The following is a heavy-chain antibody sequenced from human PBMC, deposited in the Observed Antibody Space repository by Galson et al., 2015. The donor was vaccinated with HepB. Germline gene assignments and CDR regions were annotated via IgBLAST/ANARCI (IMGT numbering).Heavy chain of an antibody. D-gene: IGHD3-9*01. V-gene: IGHV3-30*04. CDR2: ISYDGSNK. Sequence: SLRLSCAASGFTFSSYAMHWVRQAPGKGLEWVAVISYDGSNKYYADSVKGRFTISRDNSKNTLYLQMNSLRAEDTAVYYCARAPPPPRYDILTGYRFDIDYWGQGTLVTVSS. CDR1: GFTFSSYA. CDR3: ARAPPPPRYDILTGYRFDIDY. J-gene: IGHJ4*02.